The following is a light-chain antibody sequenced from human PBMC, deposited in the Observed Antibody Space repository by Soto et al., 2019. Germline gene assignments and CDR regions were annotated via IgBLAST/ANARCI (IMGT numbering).Light chain of an antibody. V-gene: IGKV1D-16*01. CDR2: AAS. J-gene: IGKJ1*01. Sequence: DIQMTQSPSSLSASVGDRVSITCRASQDIERWLAWYQQKPGEAPKVLIYAASSLQSGVPSRFSGSGSGTDFTLTISSLQPDDFATYYCQHYNSYSEAFGQGTKVDIK. CDR1: QDIERW. CDR3: QHYNSYSEA.